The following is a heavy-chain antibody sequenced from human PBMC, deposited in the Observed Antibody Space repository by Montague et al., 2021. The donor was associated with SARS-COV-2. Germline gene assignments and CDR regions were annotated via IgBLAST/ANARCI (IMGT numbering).Heavy chain of an antibody. J-gene: IGHJ4*02. CDR2: IYHSGST. D-gene: IGHD3-3*01. Sequence: SETLSLTCTASGYSISSGYYWCWIRQPPGKGLEWIGSIYHSGSTYYNPSLKSRVTISVATSKNQFSLMMRSVTAADTAVYYCARDVRYYDFWSGRAQTSPDYWGQGTLVTVSS. CDR3: ARDVRYYDFWSGRAQTSPDY. V-gene: IGHV4-38-2*02. CDR1: GYSISSGYY.